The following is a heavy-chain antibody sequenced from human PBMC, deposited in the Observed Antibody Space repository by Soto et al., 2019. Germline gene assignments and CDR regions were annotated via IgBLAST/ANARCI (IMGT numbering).Heavy chain of an antibody. CDR2: ISAYNGNT. V-gene: IGHV1-18*01. D-gene: IGHD2-15*01. CDR1: GYTFTSYG. Sequence: ASVKVSCKASGYTFTSYGISWVRQAPGQGLEWMGWISAYNGNTNYAQKLQGRVTMTTDTSTSTAYMELRSLRSADTAVYYCAVLIAATHPYYYYYMDVWGKGTTVTVSS. J-gene: IGHJ6*03. CDR3: AVLIAATHPYYYYYMDV.